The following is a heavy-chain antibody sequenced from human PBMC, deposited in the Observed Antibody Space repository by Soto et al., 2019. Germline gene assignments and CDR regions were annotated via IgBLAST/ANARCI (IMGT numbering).Heavy chain of an antibody. V-gene: IGHV4-31*03. Sequence: PSETLSLTCTVSGGSISSGGYYWSWVRQHPGKDLEWIGYIYYSGSTYYNPSLKGRVTISMDTSKNQFSLKLTSVTATDTGVYYCATTPGLSPAGSFDWWGQGILVTVSS. J-gene: IGHJ4*02. D-gene: IGHD6-13*01. CDR3: ATTPGLSPAGSFDW. CDR1: GGSISSGGYY. CDR2: IYYSGST.